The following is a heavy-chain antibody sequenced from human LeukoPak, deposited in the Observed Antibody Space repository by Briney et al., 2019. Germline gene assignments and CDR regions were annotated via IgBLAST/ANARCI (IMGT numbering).Heavy chain of an antibody. CDR2: INPSGGST. CDR1: GYNFISYY. CDR3: AREDVVLVDAVRYYYYGMDV. Sequence: ASVKVSCKAYGYNFISYYMHWVRQAAGQGLEWMGIINPSGGSTSYAQNLQDRVTMTKDTSTSTVYMELSSLKSEDTAVYYCAREDVVLVDAVRYYYYGMDVWCQGTTVTVSS. D-gene: IGHD2-8*01. V-gene: IGHV1-46*01. J-gene: IGHJ6*02.